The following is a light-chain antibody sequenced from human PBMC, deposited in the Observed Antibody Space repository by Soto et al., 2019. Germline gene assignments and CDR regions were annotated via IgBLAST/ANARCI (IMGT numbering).Light chain of an antibody. Sequence: QSALAQPPSASVSPGQSVTISCTGTSSDVGGYNYVSWYQQHPGKAPKLMIYEVSKRPSGVPDRFSGSKSGNTASLTVSGLQAEDEADYYCSSYAGSNNRVFGTGTKVTVL. J-gene: IGLJ1*01. CDR2: EVS. CDR3: SSYAGSNNRV. CDR1: SSDVGGYNY. V-gene: IGLV2-8*01.